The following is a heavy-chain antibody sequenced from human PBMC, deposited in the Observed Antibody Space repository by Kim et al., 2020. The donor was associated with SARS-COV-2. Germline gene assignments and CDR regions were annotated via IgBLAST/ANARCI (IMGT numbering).Heavy chain of an antibody. V-gene: IGHV1-58*01. CDR3: AAVCDSSSCREY. J-gene: IGHJ4*02. CDR2: VNT. Sequence: VNTNYAQKFQERVTITRDMSTSTAYMELSSLRSEDTAVYYCAAVCDSSSCREYWGQGTLVTVSS. D-gene: IGHD6-6*01.